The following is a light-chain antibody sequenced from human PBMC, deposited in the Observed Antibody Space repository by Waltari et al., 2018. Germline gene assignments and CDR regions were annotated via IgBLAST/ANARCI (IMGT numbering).Light chain of an antibody. J-gene: IGKJ1*01. CDR2: AAS. V-gene: IGKV1-39*01. CDR1: QSISIY. Sequence: DIQMTQSPSSLSASVGDRVTITCRASQSISIYLNWYQQKPGKAPKLLIYAASSLQSGVPSRFSCSGSGTDFTLTISSLQPEDFATYYCQQSYSTLRTFGQGTKVEIK. CDR3: QQSYSTLRT.